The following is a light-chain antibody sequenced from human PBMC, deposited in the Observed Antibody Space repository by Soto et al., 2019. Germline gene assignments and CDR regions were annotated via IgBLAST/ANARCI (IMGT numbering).Light chain of an antibody. CDR2: DAS. J-gene: IGKJ1*01. Sequence: EIVMRQSPATLSVSPGERATLSCRASQSVSSYLAWYQQKPGQAPMLLIYDASNRATGIPARFSGSGSGTDFTLTISRLEPEDFAVYYCQQYGRSPPWTFGQRTKV. CDR1: QSVSSY. CDR3: QQYGRSPPWT. V-gene: IGKV3-20*01.